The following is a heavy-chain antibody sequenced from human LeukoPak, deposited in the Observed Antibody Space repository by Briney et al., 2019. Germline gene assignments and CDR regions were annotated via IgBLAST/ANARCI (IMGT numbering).Heavy chain of an antibody. J-gene: IGHJ4*02. CDR3: ARLGYNVYYFDY. Sequence: GESLKISCKGSGYRFTSYWIGWVRQMPGKGLEWMGIIYPGDSDTRYSPSFQGQVTISADKSINTAYLQWSSLKASDTAVYFCARLGYNVYYFDYWGQGTLVTVSS. V-gene: IGHV5-51*01. CDR1: GYRFTSYW. D-gene: IGHD5/OR15-5a*01. CDR2: IYPGDSDT.